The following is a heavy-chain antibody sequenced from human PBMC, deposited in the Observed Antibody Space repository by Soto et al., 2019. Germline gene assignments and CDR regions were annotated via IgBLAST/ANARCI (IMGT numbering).Heavy chain of an antibody. CDR2: IYDSGST. V-gene: IGHV4-31*03. J-gene: IGHJ4*02. Sequence: SETLSLTCTVSGGSISRSGYFWSWIRQHPGKGLEWIGYIYDSGSTYYNPSLKSRVSLSVDTSKNQFSLNLTSVTAAATAMYDCARSSRSDFGYWGQGTLVTVSS. CDR1: GGSISRSGYF. CDR3: ARSSRSDFGY.